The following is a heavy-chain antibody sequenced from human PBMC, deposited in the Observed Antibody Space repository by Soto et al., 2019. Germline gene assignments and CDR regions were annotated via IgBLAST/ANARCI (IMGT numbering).Heavy chain of an antibody. CDR2: IIPIFGTA. CDR3: ARARIYYDSSGYPIRGGGMDV. Sequence: SVKVSCKASGGTFSSYAISWVRQAPGQGLEWMGGIIPIFGTANYAQKFQGRVTITADESTSTAYMELSSLRSEDTAVYYCARARIYYDSSGYPIRGGGMDVWGQGTTVTVSS. J-gene: IGHJ6*02. CDR1: GGTFSSYA. V-gene: IGHV1-69*13. D-gene: IGHD3-22*01.